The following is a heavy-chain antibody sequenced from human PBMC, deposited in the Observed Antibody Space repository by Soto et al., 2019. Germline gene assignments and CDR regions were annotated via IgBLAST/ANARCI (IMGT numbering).Heavy chain of an antibody. J-gene: IGHJ4*02. D-gene: IGHD3-22*01. Sequence: GGSLRLSCAASGFTFSNYWMHWVRQAPGKGLVWVSRINSDGSSTIYADSVKGRFTISRDNAKNTLYLQMNSLRVEDTAVYYCARGLYESSNYHYYLGQGTLVNVSS. CDR2: INSDGSST. CDR1: GFTFSNYW. V-gene: IGHV3-74*01. CDR3: ARGLYESSNYHYY.